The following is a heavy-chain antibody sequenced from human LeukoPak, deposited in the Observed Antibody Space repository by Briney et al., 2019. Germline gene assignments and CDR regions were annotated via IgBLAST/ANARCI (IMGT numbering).Heavy chain of an antibody. CDR2: INPNSGGT. CDR3: ARDDGDSYHYYYYMDV. CDR1: GYTFTGYY. J-gene: IGHJ6*03. V-gene: IGHV1-2*02. D-gene: IGHD4-17*01. Sequence: GASVKVSCKASGYTFTGYYMHWVRQAPGQGLEWMGWINPNSGGTNYAQKFQGRVTMTRDTSISTAYMELSRLRSDDTAVYYCARDDGDSYHYYYYMDVWGKGTTVTVSS.